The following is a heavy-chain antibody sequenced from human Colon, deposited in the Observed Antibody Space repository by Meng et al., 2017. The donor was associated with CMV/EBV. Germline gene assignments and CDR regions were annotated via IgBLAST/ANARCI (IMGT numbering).Heavy chain of an antibody. CDR2: IYWDDDK. CDR1: GFSLDSHGVG. D-gene: IGHD2-21*01. V-gene: IGHV2-5*02. Sequence: TLKESGPPLVQPTQTLTLTCTFSGFSLDSHGVGVGWIRQPPGKAPEWVALIYWDDDKRYSPSLENRLTITKDTSKNQVVLTMTDMGPMDTATYFCSRRRTSIPFDYWGQGILVTVSS. J-gene: IGHJ4*02. CDR3: SRRRTSIPFDY.